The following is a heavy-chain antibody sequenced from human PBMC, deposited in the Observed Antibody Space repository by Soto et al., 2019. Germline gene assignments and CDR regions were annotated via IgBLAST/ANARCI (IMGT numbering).Heavy chain of an antibody. CDR2: IVPVSGTT. CDR3: ARARGYCSGTGCYSGF. J-gene: IGHJ4*02. D-gene: IGHD2-2*02. CDR1: GGTFSHYA. V-gene: IGHV1-69*06. Sequence: QVQLVQSGAEVKKPGSSVKVSCKSSGGTFSHYAITWVRQAPGQGLEWMGGIVPVSGTTDYAEKFRGRVTITADKITSAAYMELTNLQSDDTAVYYCARARGYCSGTGCYSGFWGQGTLGTVSS.